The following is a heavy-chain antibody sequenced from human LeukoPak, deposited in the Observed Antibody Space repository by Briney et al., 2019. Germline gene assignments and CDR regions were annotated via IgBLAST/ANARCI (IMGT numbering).Heavy chain of an antibody. CDR2: INPNSGGT. Sequence: GASVKVSCKASGYTFTSYGISWVRQAPGQGLEWMGWINPNSGGTNYAQKFQGRVTMTRDTSISTVYMEVSRLRSDDTAVYSCARDTGLFCSDGSCYSMDYWGQGTLVTVSS. J-gene: IGHJ4*02. D-gene: IGHD2-15*01. CDR1: GYTFTSYG. CDR3: ARDTGLFCSDGSCYSMDY. V-gene: IGHV1-2*02.